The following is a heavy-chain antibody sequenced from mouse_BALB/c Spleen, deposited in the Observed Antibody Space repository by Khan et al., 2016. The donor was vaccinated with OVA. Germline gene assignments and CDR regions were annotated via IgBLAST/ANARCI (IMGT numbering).Heavy chain of an antibody. J-gene: IGHJ2*01. CDR3: TRDRIYY. Sequence: VQLQQSGAERAKPGASVKMSCKASGYTFTTYWMHWVKQRPGQGLEWIGYINPTSGYTDYNEKFKDRATLSADKSSSTAYMQLSSLTSEDSAVYYCTRDRIYYWGQGTTLTVSS. V-gene: IGHV1-7*01. CDR1: GYTFTTYW. CDR2: INPTSGYT.